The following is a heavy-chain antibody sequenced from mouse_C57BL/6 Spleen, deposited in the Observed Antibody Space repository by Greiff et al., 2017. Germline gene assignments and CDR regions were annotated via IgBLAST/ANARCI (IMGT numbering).Heavy chain of an antibody. Sequence: VQLQQSGAELVRPGASVKLSCTASGFNIKDYYMHWVKQRPEQGLEWIGRIDPEDGDTEYAPKFQGKATMTAETSSNTAYLQLSSLTSEDTAVYYCTTRSYGNHQAWFAYWGQGTLVTVSA. CDR1: GFNIKDYY. CDR3: TTRSYGNHQAWFAY. V-gene: IGHV14-1*01. D-gene: IGHD2-1*01. CDR2: IDPEDGDT. J-gene: IGHJ3*01.